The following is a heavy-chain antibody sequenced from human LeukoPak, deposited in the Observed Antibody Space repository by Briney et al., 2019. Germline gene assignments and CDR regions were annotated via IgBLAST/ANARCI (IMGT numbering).Heavy chain of an antibody. V-gene: IGHV3-30*03. J-gene: IGHJ3*02. Sequence: GGSLRLSCAASGFTFSSYGMHWVRQAPGKGLEWVAVISYDGSNKYYADSVKGRFTISRDNSKNTLYLQMNSLRAEDTAVYYCAREPDIVVVVAATPGAFDIWGQGTMVTVSS. CDR2: ISYDGSNK. CDR3: AREPDIVVVVAATPGAFDI. D-gene: IGHD2-15*01. CDR1: GFTFSSYG.